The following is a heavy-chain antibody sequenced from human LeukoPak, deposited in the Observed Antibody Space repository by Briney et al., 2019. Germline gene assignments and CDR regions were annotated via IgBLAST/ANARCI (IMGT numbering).Heavy chain of an antibody. CDR1: GYTFTGYY. CDR3: ASGSEQQLVRHFDY. Sequence: ASVKVSCKASGYTFTGYYMHWVRQAPGQGLEWMGRINPNSGGTNYARKFQGGVTMASDTSISTAYMELSRLRSDDTAVYYCASGSEQQLVRHFDYWGQGTLVTVSS. J-gene: IGHJ4*02. V-gene: IGHV1-2*06. D-gene: IGHD6-13*01. CDR2: INPNSGGT.